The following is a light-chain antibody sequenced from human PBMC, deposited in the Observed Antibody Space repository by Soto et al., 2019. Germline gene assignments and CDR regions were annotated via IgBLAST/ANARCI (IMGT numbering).Light chain of an antibody. CDR2: RAS. V-gene: IGKV3-15*01. Sequence: EIVMTQSPATLSVSSGERATLSCRASQSVGSNLAWYQQKPGQAPRLLIYRASTRATGIPARFSGSGSGTEFTLTISSLQSEDFAVYYCQQYNNRPPRTFGQGTKLEIK. CDR1: QSVGSN. CDR3: QQYNNRPPRT. J-gene: IGKJ2*02.